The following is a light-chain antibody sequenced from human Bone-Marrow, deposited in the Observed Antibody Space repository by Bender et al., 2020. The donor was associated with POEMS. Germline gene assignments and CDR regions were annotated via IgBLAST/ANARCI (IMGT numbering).Light chain of an antibody. J-gene: IGLJ1*01. CDR3: CSYSGSYTSSWV. CDR1: SSDIGSYNL. Sequence: QSVLTQPPSASGTPGQRVTISCSGASSDIGSYNLVSWYQQHPGKAPKLMIYEVTKRPSGLSDRFSGSKSGYTASLTISGLQAEDEGDYYCCSYSGSYTSSWVFGTGTKVTVL. V-gene: IGLV2-11*01. CDR2: EVT.